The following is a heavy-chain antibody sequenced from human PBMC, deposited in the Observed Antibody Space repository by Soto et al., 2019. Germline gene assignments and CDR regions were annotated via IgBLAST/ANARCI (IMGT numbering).Heavy chain of an antibody. J-gene: IGHJ3*02. CDR1: GGSISSSSYY. CDR2: IYYSGST. Sequence: SETLSLTCTVSGGSISSSSYYRGWIRQPPGKGLEWIGSIYYSGSTYYNPSLKSRVTISVDTSKNQFSLKLSSVTAADTAVYYCARPSNSSGYYYQAFDIWGQGTMVTVSS. D-gene: IGHD3-22*01. CDR3: ARPSNSSGYYYQAFDI. V-gene: IGHV4-39*01.